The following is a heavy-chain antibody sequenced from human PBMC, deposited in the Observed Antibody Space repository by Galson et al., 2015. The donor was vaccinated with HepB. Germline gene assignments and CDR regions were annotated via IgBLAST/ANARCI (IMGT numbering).Heavy chain of an antibody. J-gene: IGHJ4*02. CDR3: ALLAGAASTPADY. CDR1: GFTFSSYG. D-gene: IGHD1-26*01. Sequence: SLRLSCAASGFTFSSYGMHWVRQAPGKGLEWVAVISSHGSNEYYADSVKGRFTISRDNSKNTLYLQMNSLRAEDTAVYYCALLAGAASTPADYWGQGTLVTVSS. CDR2: ISSHGSNE. V-gene: IGHV3-30*03.